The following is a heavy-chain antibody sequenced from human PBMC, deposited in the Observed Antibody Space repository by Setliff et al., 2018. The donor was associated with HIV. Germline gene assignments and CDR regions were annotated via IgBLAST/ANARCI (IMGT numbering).Heavy chain of an antibody. CDR3: AKDGISGGAYPPYYFDY. J-gene: IGHJ4*01. Sequence: GGSLRLSCAGSAFIFSCYEMIWVRQSPGKGLEWISYFSGSGSTIFYADSVKGRFTISRDNSKNTLYLQMNRLRVDDTAVYYCAKDGISGGAYPPYYFDYWGHGTLVTVSS. V-gene: IGHV3-48*03. CDR1: AFIFSCYE. D-gene: IGHD2-15*01. CDR2: FSGSGSTI.